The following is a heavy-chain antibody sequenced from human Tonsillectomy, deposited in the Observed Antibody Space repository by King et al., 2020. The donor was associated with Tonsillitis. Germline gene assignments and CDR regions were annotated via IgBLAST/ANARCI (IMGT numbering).Heavy chain of an antibody. CDR1: GFTFTCYA. CDR2: IRGSGGNT. CDR3: AKSLKENYYYYDMDV. Sequence: QLVQSGGGLVQPGGSLRLSCAASGFTFTCYAMSWVRQAPGKGLEWVSAIRGSGGNTYYADSVKGRFTISRDNSKNTLYLQMNSLRAEDTAVYYCAKSLKENYYYYDMDVWGQGTTVTVSS. J-gene: IGHJ6*02. V-gene: IGHV3-23*04.